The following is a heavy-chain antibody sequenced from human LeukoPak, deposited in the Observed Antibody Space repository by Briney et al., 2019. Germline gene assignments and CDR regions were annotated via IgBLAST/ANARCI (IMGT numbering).Heavy chain of an antibody. J-gene: IGHJ4*02. Sequence: SETLSLTCTVSGGSISSGDYYWSWIRQPPGKGLEWIGYIYYSGSTYYNPSLKSRVTISVDTSKNQFSLKLSSVTAADTAVYYCARVYVADQLPYYSDYWGQGTLVTVSS. CDR1: GGSISSGDYY. D-gene: IGHD2-2*01. V-gene: IGHV4-30-4*01. CDR2: IYYSGST. CDR3: ARVYVADQLPYYSDY.